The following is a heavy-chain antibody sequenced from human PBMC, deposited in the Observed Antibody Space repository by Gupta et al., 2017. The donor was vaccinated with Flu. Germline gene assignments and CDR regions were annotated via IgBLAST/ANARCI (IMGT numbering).Heavy chain of an antibody. J-gene: IGHJ4*02. CDR1: GFSVDTYP. CDR2: TSYDGSDN. D-gene: IGHD1-20*01. Sequence: QVQLVESGGGVVQPGGSLRLSCAATGFSVDTYPLHWVRQAPGKGLEWVAATSYDGSDNFYADSVKGRFTISKDNSKSTLYLQMDSLRIEDTAIYYCARDGADTLLWSRLNWPSRGRGPLDSWGQGTLVTVS. V-gene: IGHV3-30*01. CDR3: ARDGADTLLWSRLNWPSRGRGPLDS.